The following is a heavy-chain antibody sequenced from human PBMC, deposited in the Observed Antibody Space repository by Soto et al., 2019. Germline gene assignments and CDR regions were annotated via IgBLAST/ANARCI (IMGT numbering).Heavy chain of an antibody. J-gene: IGHJ4*02. Sequence: SDTLSLTCTVSGGSISSFVYYWSWIRQHPGKGLEWIGYIYYSKSTYYNPSLKSRVTISLDTSKNQFSLKLSSVTAADTAVYYCASTLCGGDCSNLHFDYWGQGTLVTVSS. CDR1: GGSISSFVYY. V-gene: IGHV4-31*03. D-gene: IGHD2-21*02. CDR2: IYYSKST. CDR3: ASTLCGGDCSNLHFDY.